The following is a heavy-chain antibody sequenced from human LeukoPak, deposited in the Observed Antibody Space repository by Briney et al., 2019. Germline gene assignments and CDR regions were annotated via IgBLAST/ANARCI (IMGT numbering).Heavy chain of an antibody. D-gene: IGHD2-2*01. CDR3: ARGYLYYQYSFDY. V-gene: IGHV3-7*01. Sequence: GGSLRLSCAASGFTFSSYWMSWVRQAPGKGLEWVANIKQDGSEKYYVDSVKGRFTISRDNAKNSLYLQMNSLRAEDTDVYYCARGYLYYQYSFDYWGQGTLVTVSS. J-gene: IGHJ4*02. CDR1: GFTFSSYW. CDR2: IKQDGSEK.